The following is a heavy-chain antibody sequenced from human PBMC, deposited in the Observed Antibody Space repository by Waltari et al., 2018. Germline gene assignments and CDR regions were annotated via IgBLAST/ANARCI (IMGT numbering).Heavy chain of an antibody. CDR3: AKDYDSSGYYPPQSGYFDY. J-gene: IGHJ4*02. V-gene: IGHV3-33*06. CDR2: IWADGNDK. Sequence: QVQLVESGGGVVQPGRSLRLSCAASGFSFSTYGMHWVRQAPGKGLDWVAHIWADGNDKYYADSVTGRFTISRDNSKNTLYLQMNSRRAEDTAVYYCAKDYDSSGYYPPQSGYFDYWGQGTLVIVSS. CDR1: GFSFSTYG. D-gene: IGHD3-22*01.